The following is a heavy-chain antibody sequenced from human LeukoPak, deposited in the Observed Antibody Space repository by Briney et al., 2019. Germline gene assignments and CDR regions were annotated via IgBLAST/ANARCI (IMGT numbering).Heavy chain of an antibody. D-gene: IGHD3-10*01. CDR2: IYHNGST. V-gene: IGHV4-30-2*01. J-gene: IGHJ4*02. Sequence: PSQTLSLTCAVSGGSISSGGYSWSWIRQPPGKGLEWIGYIYHNGSTYYNPSLKSRVTISVDRSKNQFSLKLSSVTAADTAVYYCARVSGLLGIFDSWGQGTLVTVSS. CDR3: ARVSGLLGIFDS. CDR1: GGSISSGGYS.